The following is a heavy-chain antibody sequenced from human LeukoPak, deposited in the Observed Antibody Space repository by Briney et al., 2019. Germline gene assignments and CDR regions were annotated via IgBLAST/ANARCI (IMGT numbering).Heavy chain of an antibody. CDR2: ISGSGDNT. D-gene: IGHD3-10*02. V-gene: IGHV3-23*01. J-gene: IGHJ6*04. Sequence: GGSLRLSCAASGFTFSSYAMSWVRQAPGKGLEWVSGISGSGDNTYYADSVKGRFTISRDNSKNSLYLQMNSLRAEDTAVYYCAELGITMIGGVWGKGTTVTISS. CDR3: AELGITMIGGV. CDR1: GFTFSSYA.